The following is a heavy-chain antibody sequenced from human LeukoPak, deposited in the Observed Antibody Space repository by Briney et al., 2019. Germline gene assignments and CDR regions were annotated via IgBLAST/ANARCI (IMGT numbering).Heavy chain of an antibody. Sequence: SQTLSLTCAISGDSVSSNSAAWSWIRQSPSRGLEWLGRTYYRSKWYNDYAVSVKSRITINPDTSKNQFSLQLNSVTPEDTAVYYCAREITPPPRAAAGGGSTAGPVDYWGQGTLVTVSS. V-gene: IGHV6-1*01. CDR3: AREITPPPRAAAGGGSTAGPVDY. D-gene: IGHD6-13*01. CDR1: GDSVSSNSAA. CDR2: TYYRSKWYN. J-gene: IGHJ4*02.